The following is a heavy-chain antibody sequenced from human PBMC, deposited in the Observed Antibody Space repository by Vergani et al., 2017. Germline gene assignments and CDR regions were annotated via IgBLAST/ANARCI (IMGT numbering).Heavy chain of an antibody. CDR1: GDSITNGGFS. V-gene: IGHV4-30-2*01. CDR2: IFPSGNS. Sequence: QVQLQESGPGLVKPSQTLSLTCSVSGDSITNGGFSWNWIRQPPGKGPEWIGYIFPSGNSDYNPSLKNRVSISLDKSKNQFSLWVNSVTAADTAVYFCVRASLRALVGYYYYMDVWGKGKTVVVSS. CDR3: VRASLRALVGYYYYMDV. J-gene: IGHJ6*03. D-gene: IGHD3-16*02.